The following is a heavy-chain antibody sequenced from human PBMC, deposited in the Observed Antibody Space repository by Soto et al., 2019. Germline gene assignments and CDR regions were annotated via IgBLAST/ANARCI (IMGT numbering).Heavy chain of an antibody. V-gene: IGHV1-69*01. Sequence: QLVQSGAEVKKPGSSVNVSCKAYGDTFSSCAVSWVRQAPGQGLEWVGGIIPIFETGNYAQKFQGRVTITADESTTTVNMELSRLTLDDTAVYYCTRAPYNWNYGRFDPWGQGTLVTVSP. CDR2: IIPIFETG. CDR1: GDTFSSCA. J-gene: IGHJ5*02. D-gene: IGHD1-7*01. CDR3: TRAPYNWNYGRFDP.